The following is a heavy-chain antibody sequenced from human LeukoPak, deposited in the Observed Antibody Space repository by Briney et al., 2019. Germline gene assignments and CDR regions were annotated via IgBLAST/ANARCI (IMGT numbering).Heavy chain of an antibody. CDR2: IIPISGTA. J-gene: IGHJ4*02. D-gene: IGHD3-9*01. V-gene: IGHV1-69*13. Sequence: GASVKVSFKASGGTFSSYAISWVRQAPGQGREWMGGIIPISGTANYAQKFQGRVTITADESTNTAYMELSSLRSEDTAVYYCATTGIHILTGYQEGAFDFWGQGTLVTVSS. CDR1: GGTFSSYA. CDR3: ATTGIHILTGYQEGAFDF.